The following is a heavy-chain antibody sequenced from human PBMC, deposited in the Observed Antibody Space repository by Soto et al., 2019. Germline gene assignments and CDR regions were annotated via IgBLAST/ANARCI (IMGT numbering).Heavy chain of an antibody. CDR1: GYTFTGYY. D-gene: IGHD1-26*01. Sequence: ASVKVSCKASGYTFTGYYIHWVRQAPGQGLEWMGWINPNSGGTKFAQKFQGRVTMTRDTSISTAYMELTRLTSDDTAIYYCARAVVIGGVGATEYNWFDPWGQATLVTVSS. CDR2: INPNSGGT. CDR3: ARAVVIGGVGATEYNWFDP. J-gene: IGHJ5*02. V-gene: IGHV1-2*02.